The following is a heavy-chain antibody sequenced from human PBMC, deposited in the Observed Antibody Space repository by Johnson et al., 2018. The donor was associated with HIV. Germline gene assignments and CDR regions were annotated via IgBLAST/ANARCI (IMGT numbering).Heavy chain of an antibody. Sequence: QMLLVESGGGVVQPGGSLRLSCAASGFTFSSYGMHWVRRTPGKGLEWVAFIRYDGSDKSNADSVKGRFTISRDNSKNMVYLQMNSLRAEDTAVYFCARGFCSNGVCSSLLGFDAFDIWGQGTTVTVSS. V-gene: IGHV3-30*02. CDR3: ARGFCSNGVCSSLLGFDAFDI. D-gene: IGHD2-8*01. CDR1: GFTFSSYG. J-gene: IGHJ3*02. CDR2: IRYDGSDK.